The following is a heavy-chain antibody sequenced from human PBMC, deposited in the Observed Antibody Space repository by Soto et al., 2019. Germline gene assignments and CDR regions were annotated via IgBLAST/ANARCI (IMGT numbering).Heavy chain of an antibody. CDR3: ARQFEYSGYDPLSGYYFDY. D-gene: IGHD5-12*01. Sequence: PSETLSLTCTVSGGSISSYYWSWIRQPPGKGLEWIGYIYYSGSTNYNPSLKSRVTISVDTPKNQFSLKLSSVTAADTAVYYCARQFEYSGYDPLSGYYFDYWGQGTLVTVSS. CDR1: GGSISSYY. J-gene: IGHJ4*02. V-gene: IGHV4-59*08. CDR2: IYYSGST.